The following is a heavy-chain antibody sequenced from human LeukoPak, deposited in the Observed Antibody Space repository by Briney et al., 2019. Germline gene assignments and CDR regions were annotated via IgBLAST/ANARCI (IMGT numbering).Heavy chain of an antibody. CDR1: GYTFTSYD. Sequence: ASVKVSCKASGYTFTSYDINWVRQATGQGLEWMGWMNPNSGNTGYAQKFQGRVTMTRNTSISTAYMELSSLRSEDTAVYYCAKVSRHDSGSYCWGQGTLVTVSS. D-gene: IGHD1-26*01. CDR2: MNPNSGNT. J-gene: IGHJ4*02. CDR3: AKVSRHDSGSYC. V-gene: IGHV1-8*01.